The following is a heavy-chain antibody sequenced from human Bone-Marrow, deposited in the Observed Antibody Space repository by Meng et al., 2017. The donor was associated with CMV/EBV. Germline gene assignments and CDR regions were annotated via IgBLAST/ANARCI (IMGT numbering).Heavy chain of an antibody. Sequence: GESLKISCAASGFTFSNYAMNWVRQAPGKGLEWVSGISGTGSGTYFADSVKGRFTISRDNAKNSLYLQMNSLRVDDTAVYYCARVPVDTTFFIQEYYFGYWGQGTLVTVSS. J-gene: IGHJ4*02. V-gene: IGHV3-23*01. CDR1: GFTFSNYA. CDR2: ISGTGSGT. D-gene: IGHD3-3*01. CDR3: ARVPVDTTFFIQEYYFGY.